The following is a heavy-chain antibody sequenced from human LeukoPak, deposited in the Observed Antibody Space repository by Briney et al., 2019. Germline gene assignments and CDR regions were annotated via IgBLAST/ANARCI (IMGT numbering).Heavy chain of an antibody. CDR2: IGTASDT. V-gene: IGHV3-13*01. J-gene: IGHJ6*03. D-gene: IGHD1-1*01. CDR1: GFTFSSFD. Sequence: GGSLRLSCAASGFTFSSFDMHWVRQPTGQGLEWVSTIGTASDTYYPGSVEGRFTLSRDNAKNSLYLQMNSLTAGDTAVYYCARGPPRGKYYYMDVWGKGITVTVSS. CDR3: ARGPPRGKYYYMDV.